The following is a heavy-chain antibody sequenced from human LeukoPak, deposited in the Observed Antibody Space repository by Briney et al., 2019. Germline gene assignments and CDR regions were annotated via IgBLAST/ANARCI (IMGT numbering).Heavy chain of an antibody. Sequence: PGGSLRLSCAASGFTFSSYAMSWVRQAPGKGLEWVSAISGSGGSTYYADSVKGRFTISRDNSKNTLYLQMNSLRAEDTAVYYCAKGPPRYNWNSRYFDYWGQGALVTVSS. CDR1: GFTFSSYA. D-gene: IGHD1-7*01. V-gene: IGHV3-23*01. J-gene: IGHJ4*02. CDR2: ISGSGGST. CDR3: AKGPPRYNWNSRYFDY.